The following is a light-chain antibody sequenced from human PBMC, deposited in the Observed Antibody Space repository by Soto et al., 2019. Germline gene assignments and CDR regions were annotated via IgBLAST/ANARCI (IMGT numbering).Light chain of an antibody. CDR1: SSDIGRYNF. V-gene: IGLV2-14*01. CDR2: EVT. J-gene: IGLJ1*01. Sequence: QSVLTQPASVSGSPGQSITISCTGTSSDIGRYNFVSWYQQHPGKAPKLLVYEVTNRPSGVSNRFSGSKTGNTASLTIFGLQTEDEEDYYYSSYKSVTTFVVFGTGTKLTVL. CDR3: SSYKSVTTFVV.